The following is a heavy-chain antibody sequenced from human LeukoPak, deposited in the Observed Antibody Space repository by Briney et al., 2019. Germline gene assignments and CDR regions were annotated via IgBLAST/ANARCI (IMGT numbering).Heavy chain of an antibody. CDR1: GFTFSDYG. V-gene: IGHV3-30*02. D-gene: IGHD6-19*01. J-gene: IGHJ4*02. CDR3: VKDQAGG. Sequence: PGGSLRLSCAASGFTFSDYGMHWVRQAPGNGLEWVAFTRYDGTIHHYRGSVEGRFIISRDNSMNTLYLQMNSLRTGDTAVYYCVKDQAGGWGQGTLVTVSA. CDR2: TRYDGTIH.